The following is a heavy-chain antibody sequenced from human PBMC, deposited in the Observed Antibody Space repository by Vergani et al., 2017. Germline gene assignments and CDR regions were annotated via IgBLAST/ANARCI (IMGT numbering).Heavy chain of an antibody. D-gene: IGHD3-22*01. J-gene: IGHJ4*02. Sequence: EVQPVESGVGLVKPGGSLRLSCAASGFTFSSYSMNWVRQAPGKGLEWVSSISSSSSYIYYADSVKGRFTISRDNAKNSLYLQMNSLRAEDTAVYYCARDDSSGTTPDYWGQGTLVTVSS. CDR2: ISSSSSYI. CDR3: ARDDSSGTTPDY. V-gene: IGHV3-21*01. CDR1: GFTFSSYS.